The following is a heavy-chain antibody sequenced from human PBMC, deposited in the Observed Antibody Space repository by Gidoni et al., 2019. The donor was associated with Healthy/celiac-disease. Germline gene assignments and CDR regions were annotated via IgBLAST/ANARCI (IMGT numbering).Heavy chain of an antibody. D-gene: IGHD4-17*01. CDR1: GFTFRDYY. V-gene: IGHV3-11*06. CDR2: ISSSSSYT. J-gene: IGHJ3*02. CDR3: ASLLSGDYGPSYAFDI. Sequence: QVQLVESGGGLVKPGGSLRLSCAASGFTFRDYYMSWIRQAPGKGLEWVSYISSSSSYTNYADSVKGRFTISRDNAKNSLYLQMNSLRAEDTAVYYCASLLSGDYGPSYAFDIWGQGTMVTVSS.